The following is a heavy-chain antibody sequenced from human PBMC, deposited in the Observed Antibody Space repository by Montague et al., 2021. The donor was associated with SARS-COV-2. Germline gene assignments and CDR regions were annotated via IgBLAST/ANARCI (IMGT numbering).Heavy chain of an antibody. J-gene: IGHJ4*02. V-gene: IGHV2-5*01. D-gene: IGHD7-27*01. CDR1: GFSLISDGVG. CDR3: ARSLLFSSLGNFDS. CDR2: IFWNDDK. Sequence: PPLVKPTQTLTLTCTFSGFSLISDGVGVGWIRQPPGKALEWLALIFWNDDKRYNSSLKNRLTVTKDTSKNQVVLTMTNMDPLDTGTYYCARSLLFSSLGNFDSWGQGTLVTVAS.